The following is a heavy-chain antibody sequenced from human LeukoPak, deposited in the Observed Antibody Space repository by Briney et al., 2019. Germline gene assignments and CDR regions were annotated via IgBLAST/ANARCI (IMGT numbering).Heavy chain of an antibody. V-gene: IGHV3-48*03. J-gene: IGHJ4*02. CDR1: GFTFSSYE. CDR2: ISSSGSTI. CDR3: ARGGSYYSDYFDY. D-gene: IGHD1-26*01. Sequence: GGSLRLSCAASGFTFSSYEMNWVRQAPGKGLEWVSYISSSGSTIYYADSVKGRFTISRDNAKNSLYLQMNSLRSEDTAVYYCARGGSYYSDYFDYWGQGTLVTVSS.